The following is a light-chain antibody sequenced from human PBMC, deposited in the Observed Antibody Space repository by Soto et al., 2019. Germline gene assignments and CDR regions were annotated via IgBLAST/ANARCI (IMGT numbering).Light chain of an antibody. J-gene: IGLJ2*01. V-gene: IGLV2-14*01. CDR3: TSYTSAEGYII. CDR1: KTDIGGYNY. CDR2: EVT. Sequence: QSALTQPASVSGSLGQSITISCTGTKTDIGGYNYVSWYQQYPGKAPKLVICEVTSRPSGISDRFSGSKSGNTASLTISGLQAEDEADYFCTSYTSAEGYIIFGGGTKLTVL.